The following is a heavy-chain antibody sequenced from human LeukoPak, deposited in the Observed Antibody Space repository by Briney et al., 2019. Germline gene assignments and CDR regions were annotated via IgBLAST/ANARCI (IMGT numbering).Heavy chain of an antibody. CDR2: INHIGST. CDR1: GGSFSGYY. Sequence: SETLSLTSAVYGGSFSGYYWSWIRQPPGKGLEWIGEINHIGSTNYNPSLKSRVTISVDTSKNQFSLKLSSVTAADTAVYYCARAGRTTVTLPFDYWGQGTLVTVSS. CDR3: ARAGRTTVTLPFDY. J-gene: IGHJ4*02. D-gene: IGHD4-17*01. V-gene: IGHV4-34*01.